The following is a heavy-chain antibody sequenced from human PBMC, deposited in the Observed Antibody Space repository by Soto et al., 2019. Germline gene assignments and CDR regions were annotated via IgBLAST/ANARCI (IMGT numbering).Heavy chain of an antibody. CDR3: ARSSNIEIFGVVIRTPEYFDY. D-gene: IGHD3-3*01. Sequence: GASVKVSCKASGYTFTGYYMHWVRQAPGQGLEWMGWINPNSGGTNYAQKFQGWVTMTRDMSISTAYMELSRLRSDDTAVYYCARSSNIEIFGVVIRTPEYFDYWGQGTLVTVSS. J-gene: IGHJ4*02. CDR1: GYTFTGYY. V-gene: IGHV1-2*04. CDR2: INPNSGGT.